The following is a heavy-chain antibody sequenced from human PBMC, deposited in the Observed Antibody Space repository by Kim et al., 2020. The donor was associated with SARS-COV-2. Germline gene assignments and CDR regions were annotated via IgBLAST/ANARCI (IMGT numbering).Heavy chain of an antibody. CDR3: ARRGSGWGYWYFDL. Sequence: PSFQGQVTISADKSISTAYLQWSSLKASDTAMYYCARRGSGWGYWYFDLWGRGTLVTVSS. J-gene: IGHJ2*01. D-gene: IGHD6-19*01. V-gene: IGHV5-51*01.